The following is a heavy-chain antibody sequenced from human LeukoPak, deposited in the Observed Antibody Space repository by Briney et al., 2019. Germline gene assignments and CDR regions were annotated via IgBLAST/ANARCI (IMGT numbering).Heavy chain of an antibody. D-gene: IGHD3-16*01. J-gene: IGHJ4*02. CDR3: ARDYDPPGL. CDR2: IYYSGNT. Sequence: AETLSLTCTVSGGSISRYYWSWIRQPPGKGLEWIGYIYYSGNTNYNPSLKSRVTISVDTSKNQFSLKLSSVTAADTAVYYCARDYDPPGLWGQGTLVTVSS. V-gene: IGHV4-59*01. CDR1: GGSISRYY.